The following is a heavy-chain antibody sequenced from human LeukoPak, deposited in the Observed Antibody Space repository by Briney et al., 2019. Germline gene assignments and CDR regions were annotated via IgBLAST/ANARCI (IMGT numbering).Heavy chain of an antibody. D-gene: IGHD5-12*01. CDR1: GGSINSGGYY. Sequence: SETLSLTCTVSGGSINSGGYYWSWIRQHPGKGLEWIGYIYYSGSTYYNPSLKSRVTISVDTSKNQFSLNLGSVTAADTAVYFCARLFGYSDYDSHYFFDYWGQGTLVTVSS. CDR2: IYYSGST. J-gene: IGHJ4*02. V-gene: IGHV4-31*03. CDR3: ARLFGYSDYDSHYFFDY.